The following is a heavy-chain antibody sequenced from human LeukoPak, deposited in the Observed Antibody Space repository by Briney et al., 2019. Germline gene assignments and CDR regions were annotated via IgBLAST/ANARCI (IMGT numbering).Heavy chain of an antibody. CDR3: ARRLYSGRFDY. Sequence: GGSLRLSCAASGFTFDDYAMHWVRQAPGKGLEWVSGISWNSGSIGYADSVKGRFTISRDNAKNTLNLQMNSLRAEDTAVYYCARRLYSGRFDYWGQGTLVTVSS. D-gene: IGHD5-12*01. J-gene: IGHJ4*02. CDR2: ISWNSGSI. CDR1: GFTFDDYA. V-gene: IGHV3-9*01.